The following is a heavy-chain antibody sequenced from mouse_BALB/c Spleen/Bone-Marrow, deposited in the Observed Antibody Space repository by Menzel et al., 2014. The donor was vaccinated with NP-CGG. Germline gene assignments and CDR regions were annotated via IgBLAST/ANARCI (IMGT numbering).Heavy chain of an antibody. CDR2: INPDSSTI. CDR1: GFDFSRYW. Sequence: EVKLMESGGGLVQPGGSLKLSCAASGFDFSRYWMRWVRQAPGKGLEWIGEINPDSSTINYTPSLKDKFIISRDNAKNSLYLQISKQRSEHTAHYYCARGGKYVNFHLRGWSFPVWGAGTPVTVSP. J-gene: IGHJ1*01. CDR3: ARGGKYVNFHLRGWSFPV. D-gene: IGHD2-10*02. V-gene: IGHV4-1*02.